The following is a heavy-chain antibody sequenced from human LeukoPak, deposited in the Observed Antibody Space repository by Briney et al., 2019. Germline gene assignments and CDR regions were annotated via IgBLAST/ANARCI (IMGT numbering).Heavy chain of an antibody. CDR1: GGTFSSYA. V-gene: IGHV1-69*13. J-gene: IGHJ3*02. CDR2: FIPIFGTA. D-gene: IGHD6-13*01. Sequence: SVKVSCKASGGTFSSYAISWVRQAPGQGLEGMGGFIPIFGTANYAQKFQGRVTITADESTSTAYMELNSLRAEDTAVYYCARDMGSSWPHHAFDIWGQGTMVTVSS. CDR3: ARDMGSSWPHHAFDI.